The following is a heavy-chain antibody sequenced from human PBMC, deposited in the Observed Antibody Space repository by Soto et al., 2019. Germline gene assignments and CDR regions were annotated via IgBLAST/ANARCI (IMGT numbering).Heavy chain of an antibody. D-gene: IGHD1-26*01. Sequence: QVQLQESGPGLVKPSETLSLTCTVSGGSISSYYWSWIRQPPGKGLEWIGYIYYSGSTNYNPSLKSRVTISVDTSKNQFSLKLSSVTAADTAVYYCARALVGAIPIYYYYGMDVWGQGTTVTVSS. CDR3: ARALVGAIPIYYYYGMDV. V-gene: IGHV4-59*01. CDR2: IYYSGST. CDR1: GGSISSYY. J-gene: IGHJ6*02.